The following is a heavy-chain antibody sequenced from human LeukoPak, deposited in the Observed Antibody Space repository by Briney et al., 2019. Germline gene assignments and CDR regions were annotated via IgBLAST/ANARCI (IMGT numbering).Heavy chain of an antibody. Sequence: GGSLRLSCAASGFTVSSNYMSWVRQAPGKGLEWVSVIYSGGATYYADSVKGRFTISRDNSRNTLYLQMNSLRAEDTAVYYCARAQAATYGMDVWGQGTTVTVSS. D-gene: IGHD6-25*01. CDR3: ARAQAATYGMDV. J-gene: IGHJ6*02. CDR2: IYSGGAT. V-gene: IGHV3-53*01. CDR1: GFTVSSNY.